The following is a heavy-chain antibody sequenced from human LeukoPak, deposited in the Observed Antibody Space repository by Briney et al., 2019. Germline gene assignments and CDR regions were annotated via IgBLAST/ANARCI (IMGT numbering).Heavy chain of an antibody. V-gene: IGHV4-4*07. D-gene: IGHD6-6*01. J-gene: IGHJ6*03. CDR2: LYTSGET. CDR1: GDSISGYY. CDR3: ARDIAARPHYYYYMDV. Sequence: SETLSLTCSVSGDSISGYYWSWLRQAAGEGLEWIGRLYTSGETNYNPSLKSRIAMSFDTSRNQFSLRLTSVTAADTAVYYCARDIAARPHYYYYMDVWGKGTTVTVSS.